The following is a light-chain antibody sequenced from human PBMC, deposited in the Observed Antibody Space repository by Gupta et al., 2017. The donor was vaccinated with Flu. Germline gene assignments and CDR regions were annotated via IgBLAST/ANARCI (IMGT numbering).Light chain of an antibody. V-gene: IGLV1-47*01. Sequence: QSVLTQPPSASGTPGTRVTIACSGSSSNIGGNFVYWFQQVPGTAPKVLIYRNDRRPSGVPDRFSGSKSGTSASLAISGLRSEDEADYYCAVWDDSLSAWVFGGGTKLTVL. J-gene: IGLJ3*02. CDR1: SSNIGGNF. CDR3: AVWDDSLSAWV. CDR2: RND.